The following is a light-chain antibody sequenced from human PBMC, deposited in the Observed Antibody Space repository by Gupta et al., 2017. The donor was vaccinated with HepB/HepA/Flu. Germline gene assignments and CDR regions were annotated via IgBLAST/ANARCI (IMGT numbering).Light chain of an antibody. CDR2: QDS. J-gene: IGLJ2*01. CDR1: NLEDKY. Sequence: YKLSQPLSVSVSPGQTASIPCSGDNLEDKYVCWYQQKPGQTPVVVIYQDSKRPSGIPERFSGSNSGNTAPLTSTGTHATDEADYYCQAWDSSVVVVFGGGTKLTVL. V-gene: IGLV3-1*01. CDR3: QAWDSSVVVV.